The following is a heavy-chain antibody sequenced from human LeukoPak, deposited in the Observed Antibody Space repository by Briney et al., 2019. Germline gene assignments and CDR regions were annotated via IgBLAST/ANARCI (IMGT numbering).Heavy chain of an antibody. CDR1: GFTISDYY. V-gene: IGHV3-11*06. D-gene: IGHD1-26*01. J-gene: IGHJ4*02. Sequence: GGSLRLSCAASGFTISDYYMSWIRQAPGKGLEWVSYISSSSSYTNYADSVKGRFTISRDNAKNSLLLQMNSLIAEDTAVYYCARDLTATSGSYYDYWGQGTLVTVSS. CDR3: ARDLTATSGSYYDY. CDR2: ISSSSSYT.